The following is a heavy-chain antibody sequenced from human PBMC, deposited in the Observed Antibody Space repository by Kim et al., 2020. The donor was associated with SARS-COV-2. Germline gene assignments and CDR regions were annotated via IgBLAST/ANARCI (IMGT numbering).Heavy chain of an antibody. Sequence: GSLRLSCSASGFTFSSYAMHWVRQAPGKGLEWVAVISYDGSNKYYADSVKGRFTISRDNSKNTLYLQMNSLRAEDTAVYYCAREVAADTAMVASRPFDYWGQGTLVSVSS. CDR2: ISYDGSNK. CDR3: AREVAADTAMVASRPFDY. CDR1: GFTFSSYA. J-gene: IGHJ4*02. V-gene: IGHV3-30-3*01. D-gene: IGHD5-18*01.